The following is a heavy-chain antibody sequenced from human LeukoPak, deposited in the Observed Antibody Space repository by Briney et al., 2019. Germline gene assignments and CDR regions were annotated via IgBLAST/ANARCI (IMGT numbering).Heavy chain of an antibody. Sequence: GGSLRLSCAASGFTFNNAWMSWVRQAPGKGLEWVGRIKSKTDGGTTDYAAPVKGRFTISRDDSKNTLYLQMNSLKTEDTAVYYCTTDQQWLVPGYWGQGTLVTVSS. CDR2: IKSKTDGGTT. CDR3: TTDQQWLVPGY. CDR1: GFTFNNAW. J-gene: IGHJ4*02. V-gene: IGHV3-15*01. D-gene: IGHD6-19*01.